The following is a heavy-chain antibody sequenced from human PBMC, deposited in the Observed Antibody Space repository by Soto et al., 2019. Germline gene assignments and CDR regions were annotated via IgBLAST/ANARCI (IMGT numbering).Heavy chain of an antibody. V-gene: IGHV1-2*04. CDR1: GFTFTDYY. J-gene: IGHJ4*02. D-gene: IGHD1-26*01. CDR2: LNCNSGGT. CDR3: ARREIQGLIDY. Sequence: ASVKVSCKASGFTFTDYYMHWVRQAPGQGLEWMGWLNCNSGGTSYAQRFQGYVTMTRDTSITTAYMELNRLKSDDTAVYYCARREIQGLIDYWGQGTLVTVSS.